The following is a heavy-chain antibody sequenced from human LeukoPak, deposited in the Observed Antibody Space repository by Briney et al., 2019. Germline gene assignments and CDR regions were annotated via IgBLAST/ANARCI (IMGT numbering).Heavy chain of an antibody. D-gene: IGHD3-10*01. J-gene: IGHJ6*03. CDR2: INWDSSII. CDR3: AKDSGRGGVRGNKEGPLPYYSYYYMDV. CDR1: GFTFSSYA. Sequence: PGRSLRLSCAASGFTFSSYAMHWVRQAPGKGLEWVSGINWDSSIIGFADSVKGRFTISRDNAKNSLYLQMNSLRVDDTALYFCAKDSGRGGVRGNKEGPLPYYSYYYMDVWGKGTTVTISS. V-gene: IGHV3-9*01.